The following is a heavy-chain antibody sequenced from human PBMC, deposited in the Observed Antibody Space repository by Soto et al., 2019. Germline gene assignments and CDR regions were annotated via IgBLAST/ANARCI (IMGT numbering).Heavy chain of an antibody. Sequence: ASVKVSCKASGGTFSGYTISWVRQAPGQGLEWMGRIIPILGIANYAQKFQGRVTITADKSTSTAYMELSSLRSEDTAVYYCAREGREVFLERLFDYWGQGTLVTVSS. J-gene: IGHJ4*02. D-gene: IGHD1-1*01. CDR3: AREGREVFLERLFDY. CDR1: GGTFSGYT. CDR2: IIPILGIA. V-gene: IGHV1-69*04.